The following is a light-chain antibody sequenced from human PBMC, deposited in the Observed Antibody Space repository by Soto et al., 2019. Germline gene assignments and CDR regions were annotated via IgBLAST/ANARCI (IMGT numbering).Light chain of an antibody. CDR1: SSDVGSNNG. J-gene: IGLJ1*01. CDR2: DVS. CDR3: SSYTISSTYV. Sequence: QSALTQPPSVSGSPGQSVTISCTGTSSDVGSNNGVSWHQQPPGTAPKLMIYDVSNRPSGVPDRFSGCKSGNTASLTISGLQAEDEGDYYCSSYTISSTYVFGTGTKLTVL. V-gene: IGLV2-18*02.